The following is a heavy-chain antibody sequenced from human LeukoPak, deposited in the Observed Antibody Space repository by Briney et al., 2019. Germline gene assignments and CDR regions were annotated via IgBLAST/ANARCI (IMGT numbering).Heavy chain of an antibody. CDR2: ISSSSSYI. D-gene: IGHD2-15*01. J-gene: IGHJ4*02. CDR1: GFTFSSYA. CDR3: ARASRSGSPPQ. V-gene: IGHV3-21*01. Sequence: GGSLRLSCAASGFTFSSYAMSWVRQAPGKGLEWVSSISSSSSYIYYADSVKGRFTISRDNAKNSLYLQMNSLRAEDTAVYYCARASRSGSPPQWGQGTLVTVSS.